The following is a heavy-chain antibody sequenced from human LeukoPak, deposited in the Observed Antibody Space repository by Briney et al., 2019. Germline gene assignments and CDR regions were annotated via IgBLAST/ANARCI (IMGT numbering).Heavy chain of an antibody. CDR2: IFYSGAA. D-gene: IGHD1/OR15-1a*01. CDR3: ARRIANRNWFDP. Sequence: ETLSLTCTVSGGSISSSDYYWGWVRQPPGKGLEWIGSIFYSGAAHCNPSLKSRVTISVDTSNNQFSLMLSSVTAADTAVYYCARRIANRNWFDPWGQGTLVTVSS. CDR1: GGSISSSDYY. V-gene: IGHV4-39*01. J-gene: IGHJ5*02.